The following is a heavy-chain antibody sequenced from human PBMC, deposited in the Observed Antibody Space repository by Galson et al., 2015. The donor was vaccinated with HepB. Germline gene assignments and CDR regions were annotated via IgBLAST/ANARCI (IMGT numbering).Heavy chain of an antibody. D-gene: IGHD2-21*02. J-gene: IGHJ4*02. CDR2: IYYSGST. CDR1: GGSISSSSYY. CDR3: ARLAIVVVTANYYFDY. V-gene: IGHV4-39*01. Sequence: SETLSLTCTVSGGSISSSSYYWGWIRQPPGKGLEWIGSIYYSGSTYYNPSLKSRVTISVDTSKNQFSLKLSSVTAADTAVYYCARLAIVVVTANYYFDYWGQGTLVTVSS.